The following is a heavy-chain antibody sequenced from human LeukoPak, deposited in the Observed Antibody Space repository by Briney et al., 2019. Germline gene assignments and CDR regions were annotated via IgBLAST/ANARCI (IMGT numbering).Heavy chain of an antibody. CDR1: GGSISTYY. V-gene: IGHV4-59*01. D-gene: IGHD5-18*01. CDR3: ARAGGGYSFDF. CDR2: SYYSGST. Sequence: SQTLSLTCTVSGGSISTYYWSWIRQPPGKGLEWIGYSYYSGSTTHNPSLQSRVTISVDTSRNQFSLKLTSVTAADTAVYYCARAGGGYSFDFWGQGTLVTVSS. J-gene: IGHJ4*02.